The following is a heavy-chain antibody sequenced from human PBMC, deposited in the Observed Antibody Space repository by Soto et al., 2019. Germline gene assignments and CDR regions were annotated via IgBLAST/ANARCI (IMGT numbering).Heavy chain of an antibody. Sequence: SETLSLTCTVSGGSISSYYWSWIRQPPEKGLEWIGYIYYSGSTNYNPSLKSRVTISVDTSKNQFSLKLSSVTAADTAVYYCARGQVQNSHYYYYYYYMDVWGKGSTVTGSS. CDR3: ARGQVQNSHYYYYYYYMDV. J-gene: IGHJ6*03. D-gene: IGHD1-7*01. V-gene: IGHV4-59*01. CDR1: GGSISSYY. CDR2: IYYSGST.